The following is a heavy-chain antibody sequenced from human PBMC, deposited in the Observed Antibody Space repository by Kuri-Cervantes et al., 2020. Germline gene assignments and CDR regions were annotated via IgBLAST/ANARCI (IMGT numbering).Heavy chain of an antibody. CDR1: GFTFSSYA. Sequence: GESLKISCAASGFTFSSYAMLWVRQAPGKGLEWVAVISYDGSNTYYADSVKGRFTISRDNSKNTLYLQMNSLRAEDTAVYYCARDNAVEMYSSSWYTFDYWGQGTLVTVSS. J-gene: IGHJ4*02. V-gene: IGHV3-30-3*01. D-gene: IGHD6-13*01. CDR2: ISYDGSNT. CDR3: ARDNAVEMYSSSWYTFDY.